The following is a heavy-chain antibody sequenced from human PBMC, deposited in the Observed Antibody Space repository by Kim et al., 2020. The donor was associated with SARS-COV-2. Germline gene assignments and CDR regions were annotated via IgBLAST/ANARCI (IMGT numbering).Heavy chain of an antibody. V-gene: IGHV3-15*01. D-gene: IGHD6-13*01. CDR3: TTLISAAGRGY. Sequence: TGYAAPVKGRLTISRDDSKTTLYLQMNSLNTEDTAVYYCTTLISAAGRGYWGQGTLVTVSS. J-gene: IGHJ4*02. CDR2: T.